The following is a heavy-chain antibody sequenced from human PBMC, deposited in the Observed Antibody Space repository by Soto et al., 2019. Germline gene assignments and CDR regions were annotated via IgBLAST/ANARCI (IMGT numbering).Heavy chain of an antibody. V-gene: IGHV4-4*07. J-gene: IGHJ5*02. CDR3: VRDGTKTLRDWFDP. CDR1: GASISGFY. CDR2: IYATGTT. Sequence: ASETLSLTCTVSGASISGFYWSWIRKSAGKGLEWIGRIYATGTTDYNPSLKSRVMMSVDTSKKQFSLKLRSVTAADTAVYYCVRDGTKTLRDWFDPWGQGISVTVSS. D-gene: IGHD1-1*01.